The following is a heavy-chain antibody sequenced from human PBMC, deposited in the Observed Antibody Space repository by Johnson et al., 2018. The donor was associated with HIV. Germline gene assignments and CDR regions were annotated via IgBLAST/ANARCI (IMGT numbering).Heavy chain of an antibody. J-gene: IGHJ3*02. D-gene: IGHD6-13*01. V-gene: IGHV3-30*04. CDR1: GFTFSSYA. CDR3: ALLRGAAGDDAFDI. Sequence: QMLLVESGGGVAQPGRSLRLSCAASGFTFSSYAMHWVRQAPGKGLEWVAVISYDGSNKYYADSVKGRFTISRDNSKNTLYLQINSLRAEDTAVYYCALLRGAAGDDAFDIWGQGTMVTVSS. CDR2: ISYDGSNK.